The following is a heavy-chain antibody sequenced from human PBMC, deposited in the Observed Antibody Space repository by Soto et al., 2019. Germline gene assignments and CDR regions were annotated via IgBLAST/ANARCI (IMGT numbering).Heavy chain of an antibody. D-gene: IGHD1-1*01. Sequence: QVQLVQSGSAVKKPGSSVRVSCKTSGGTFSIYTFSWVRQAPGQGLEWMGRVLPFLDLTSYSQKFQGRVTITANKSTATAYLDLSNLTSEDTAVYYCASDRANGNWPNFGSWGQWILITVSS. V-gene: IGHV1-69*02. CDR3: ASDRANGNWPNFGS. CDR2: VLPFLDLT. CDR1: GGTFSIYT. J-gene: IGHJ4*02.